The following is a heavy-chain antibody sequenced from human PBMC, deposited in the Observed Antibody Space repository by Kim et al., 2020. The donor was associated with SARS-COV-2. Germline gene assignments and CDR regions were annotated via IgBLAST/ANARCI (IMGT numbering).Heavy chain of an antibody. J-gene: IGHJ5*02. D-gene: IGHD3-10*01. V-gene: IGHV4-59*01. CDR3: ARDTPSMVRGAQGFDP. Sequence: LKSRVTISVDTSKTQFSLKLSSVTAADTAVYYCARDTPSMVRGAQGFDPWGQGTLVTVSS.